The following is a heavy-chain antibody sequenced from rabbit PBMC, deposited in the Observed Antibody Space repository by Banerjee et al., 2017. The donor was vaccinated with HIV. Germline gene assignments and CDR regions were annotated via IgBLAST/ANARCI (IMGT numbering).Heavy chain of an antibody. CDR1: GFDFSSSYW. J-gene: IGHJ4*01. V-gene: IGHV1S45*01. CDR2: IYTGGSGDT. Sequence: EESGGDLVKPEGSLTLTCTASGFDFSSSYWICWVRQAPGKGLEWIACIYTGGSGDTHYASWAKGRLTISKTSSTTVTLQMTSLTAADTATYFCARDLAGVIGWNFNLWGQGTLVTVS. D-gene: IGHD4-1*01. CDR3: ARDLAGVIGWNFNL.